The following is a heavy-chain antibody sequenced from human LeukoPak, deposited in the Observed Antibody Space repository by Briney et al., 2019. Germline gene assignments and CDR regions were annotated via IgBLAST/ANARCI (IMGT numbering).Heavy chain of an antibody. CDR3: ARDQEWLVRGPTGLDY. V-gene: IGHV1-69*04. D-gene: IGHD6-19*01. J-gene: IGHJ4*02. CDR1: GGTFSSYT. Sequence: ASVKVSCKASGGTFSSYTISWVRQAPGQGLEWMGRIVPILGIANYAQKFQGRVTITADKSTSTAYMELSSLRSEDTAVYYCARDQEWLVRGPTGLDYWGQGTLVTVSS. CDR2: IVPILGIA.